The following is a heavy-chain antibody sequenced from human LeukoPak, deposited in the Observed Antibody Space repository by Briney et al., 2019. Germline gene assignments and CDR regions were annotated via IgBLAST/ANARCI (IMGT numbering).Heavy chain of an antibody. CDR3: ARDGAAAAGRYFDY. J-gene: IGHJ4*02. V-gene: IGHV3-21*01. CDR2: ISTGRSYI. D-gene: IGHD6-13*01. CDR1: GFTFSTYN. Sequence: GGSLRLSCVVSGFTFSTYNMNWVRQAPGKGLEWVSSISTGRSYIYYADSVKGRLTTSRDNAKSSLYLEMNSLRAEDTAVYYCARDGAAAAGRYFDYWGQGSLVTVSS.